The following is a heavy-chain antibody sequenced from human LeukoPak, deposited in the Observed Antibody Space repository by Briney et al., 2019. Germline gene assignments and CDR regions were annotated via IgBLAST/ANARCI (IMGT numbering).Heavy chain of an antibody. V-gene: IGHV3-48*03. D-gene: IGHD3-22*01. CDR1: GFTFRRYE. Sequence: GGSLRLSCALSGFTFRRYEMNGVRQAPRKGLEWVSYITSSVSTIYYADSVKSRFSISRDNGKNSLYLQMKTLRPQDTGVYYCARASGYYQHFDHWGQGTLVTVSS. CDR2: ITSSVSTI. CDR3: ARASGYYQHFDH. J-gene: IGHJ4*02.